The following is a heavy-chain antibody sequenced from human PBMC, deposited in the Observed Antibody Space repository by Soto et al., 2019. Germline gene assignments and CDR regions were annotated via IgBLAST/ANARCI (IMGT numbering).Heavy chain of an antibody. CDR3: ARDLRDGYNFAYGMDV. Sequence: PGGSLRLSCAASGFTFSTYSMNWFRQAPGKGLEWVSSISSSSSYIYYADSVKGRFTISRDDAKNSLYLQMNSLRPEDTALYYCARDLRDGYNFAYGMDVWGQGTTVTAP. D-gene: IGHD5-12*01. CDR2: ISSSSSYI. CDR1: GFTFSTYS. J-gene: IGHJ6*02. V-gene: IGHV3-21*01.